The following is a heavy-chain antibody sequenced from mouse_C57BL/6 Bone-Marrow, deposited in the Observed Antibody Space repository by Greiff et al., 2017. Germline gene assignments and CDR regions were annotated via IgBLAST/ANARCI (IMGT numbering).Heavy chain of an antibody. CDR3: ARDLRIAAACAMDY. CDR1: GYAFSSSW. V-gene: IGHV1-82*01. Sequence: QVQLQQSGPELVKPGASVKISCKASGYAFSSSWMNWVKQRPGKGLEWIGRIYPGDGDTNYTGKFKGKATLTADTSSSTAYMQLSSLTSEDSAVYFCARDLRIAAACAMDYGGRGTSVTVSS. J-gene: IGHJ4*01. CDR2: IYPGDGDT.